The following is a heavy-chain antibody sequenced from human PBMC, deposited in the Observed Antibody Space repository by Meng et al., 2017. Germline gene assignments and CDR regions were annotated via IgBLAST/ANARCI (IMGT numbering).Heavy chain of an antibody. CDR3: ARISRCITMVRGAAPTYYYGMDV. D-gene: IGHD3-10*01. CDR1: GFSLSTSGMC. V-gene: IGHV2-70*01. CDR2: IDWDDDK. J-gene: IGHJ6*02. Sequence: SGPTLVKPTQTLTLTCTFSGFSLSTSGMCVSWIRQPPGKALEWLALIDWDDDKYYSTSLKTRLTISKDTSKNQVVLTMTNMDPVDTATYYCARISRCITMVRGAAPTYYYGMDVWGQGTTVTVSS.